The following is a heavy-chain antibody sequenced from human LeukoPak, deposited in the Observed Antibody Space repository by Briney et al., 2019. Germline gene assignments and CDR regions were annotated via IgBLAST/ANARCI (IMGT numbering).Heavy chain of an antibody. J-gene: IGHJ6*02. Sequence: SETLSLTCTVSGGSISSSSYYWGWLRQPPGKGLEWIGSIYYSGSTYYNPSLKSRVTISVDTSKNQFSLKLSSVTAADTAVYYCARHREELLPYYYYGMDVWGQGTTVTVSS. CDR3: ARHREELLPYYYYGMDV. CDR2: IYYSGST. D-gene: IGHD1-26*01. CDR1: GGSISSSSYY. V-gene: IGHV4-39*01.